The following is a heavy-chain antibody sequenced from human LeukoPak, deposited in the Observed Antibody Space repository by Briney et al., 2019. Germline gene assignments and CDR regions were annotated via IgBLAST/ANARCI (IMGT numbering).Heavy chain of an antibody. D-gene: IGHD1-26*01. Sequence: ASETLSLTCTVSGGSISSYYWSWIRQPPGKGLEWIGYIYYSGSTNYNPSLKSRVTISVDTSKNQFSLKLSSVTAADTAVYYCARDRFRSGSYDYWGQGTLVTVSS. CDR3: ARDRFRSGSYDY. CDR1: GGSISSYY. V-gene: IGHV4-59*01. J-gene: IGHJ4*02. CDR2: IYYSGST.